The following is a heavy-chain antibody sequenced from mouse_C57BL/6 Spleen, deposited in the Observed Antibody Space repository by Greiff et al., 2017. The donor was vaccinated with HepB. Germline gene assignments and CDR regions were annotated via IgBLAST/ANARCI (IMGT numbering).Heavy chain of an antibody. V-gene: IGHV14-3*01. CDR3: APSDYEFAD. CDR2: IDPANGNT. Sequence: VQLQQSVAELVRPGASVKLSCTASGFNIHNTYMHWVKQRPEQGLEWIGRIDPANGNTTYAPKFQGKATITADTSSNTAYLQLSSLTSEDTAIYYCAPSDYEFADGGQGTRVTVSA. D-gene: IGHD2-4*01. J-gene: IGHJ3*01. CDR1: GFNIHNTY.